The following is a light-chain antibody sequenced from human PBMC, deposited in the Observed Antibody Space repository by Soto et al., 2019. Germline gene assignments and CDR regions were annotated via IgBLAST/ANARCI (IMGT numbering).Light chain of an antibody. CDR1: QSVSSSN. J-gene: IGKJ1*01. Sequence: EIVLTQSPGTLSLSPGERATLPCRASQSVSSSNLAWYQQKPGQAPRLLIYGASSRATGIPDRFSGSGSGTDFTLTISRLEPEDFAVYYCQQYGSSPTWTFGQGTKVEIK. V-gene: IGKV3-20*01. CDR2: GAS. CDR3: QQYGSSPTWT.